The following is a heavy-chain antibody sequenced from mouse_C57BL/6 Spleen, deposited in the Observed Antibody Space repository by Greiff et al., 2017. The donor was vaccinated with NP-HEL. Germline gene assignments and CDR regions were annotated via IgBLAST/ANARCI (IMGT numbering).Heavy chain of an antibody. J-gene: IGHJ3*01. CDR3: ARSLPSWFAY. CDR2: INPNNGGT. CDR1: GYTFTDYN. D-gene: IGHD5-5*01. Sequence: VQLQQSGPELVKPGASVKIPCKASGYTFTDYNMDWVKQSHGKSLEWIGDINPNNGGTSYNQKFKGKATLTVDKSSSTAYMELRSLTSEDTAVYYCARSLPSWFAYWGQGTLVTVSA. V-gene: IGHV1-18*01.